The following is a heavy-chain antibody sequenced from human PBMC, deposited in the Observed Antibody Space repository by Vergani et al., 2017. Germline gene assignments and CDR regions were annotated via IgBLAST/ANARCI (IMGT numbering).Heavy chain of an antibody. CDR1: GGSISSGGYS. J-gene: IGHJ4*02. Sequence: QLQLQESGSGLVKPSQTLSLTCAVSGGSISSGGYSWSWIRQPPGKGLEWIGYIYNSGSTYYNPSLKSRVTISVDRSKNQFSLKLSSVTAADTAVYYCARATYGDIHDPYYFDYWGQGTLVTVSS. V-gene: IGHV4-30-2*01. CDR3: ARATYGDIHDPYYFDY. D-gene: IGHD4-17*01. CDR2: IYNSGST.